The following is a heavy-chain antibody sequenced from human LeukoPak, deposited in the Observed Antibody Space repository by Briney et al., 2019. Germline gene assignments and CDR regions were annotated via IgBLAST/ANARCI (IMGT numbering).Heavy chain of an antibody. Sequence: ASVKVSCKASGYTFTGYYMHWVRQAPGQGLEWMGWINPNSGGTNYAQKFQGRVTMTRDTSISTAYMELSRLRSDDTAVYYCARGLGYCSSTSCPYYYYGMDVWGQGTTVTVSS. D-gene: IGHD2-2*01. CDR1: GYTFTGYY. CDR3: ARGLGYCSSTSCPYYYYGMDV. J-gene: IGHJ6*02. V-gene: IGHV1-2*02. CDR2: INPNSGGT.